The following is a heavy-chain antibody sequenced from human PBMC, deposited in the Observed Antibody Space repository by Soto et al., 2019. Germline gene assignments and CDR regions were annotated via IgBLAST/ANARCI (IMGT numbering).Heavy chain of an antibody. V-gene: IGHV1-3*01. J-gene: IGHJ4*02. D-gene: IGHD3-22*01. CDR3: ARGPQYYYDSSGYYVDY. CDR1: GYTFTSYA. Sequence: GPSVKVSCKASGYTFTSYAMHWVRQAPGQRLEWRGWINAGNGNTKYSQKFQGRVTITRDTSASTAYVELSSLRSEDTAVYYCARGPQYYYDSSGYYVDYWGQGTLFTVSS. CDR2: INAGNGNT.